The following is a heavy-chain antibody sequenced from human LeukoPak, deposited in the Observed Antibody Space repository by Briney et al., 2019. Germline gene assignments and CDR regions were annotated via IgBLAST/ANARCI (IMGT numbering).Heavy chain of an antibody. J-gene: IGHJ1*01. CDR3: ARAPSEIGGYYPEYFRH. CDR2: YKSDGKT. D-gene: IGHD3-22*01. CDR1: GFTFSRYW. Sequence: PGGPLRLSCAASGFTFSRYWMLWLPQAPGKALVWVSRYKSDGKTNAADSVKGRFTIARDNAKNTVCLQMNSLRAEDTGVYYCARAPSEIGGYYPEYFRHWGQGTLVTVSS. V-gene: IGHV3-74*01.